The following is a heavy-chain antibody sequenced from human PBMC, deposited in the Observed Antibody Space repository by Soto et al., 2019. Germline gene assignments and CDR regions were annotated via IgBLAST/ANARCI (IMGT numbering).Heavy chain of an antibody. CDR3: AGRKDLRFDY. CDR2: IIPIFGTA. Sequence: GASVKVSCKASGCTFSSYAISRERQAPGQGLEWMGGIIPIFGTANYAQKFQGRVTITADKSTSTAYMELSSLRSEDTAVYYCAGRKDLRFDYWGQGTLVTVSS. CDR1: GCTFSSYA. V-gene: IGHV1-69*06. J-gene: IGHJ4*02.